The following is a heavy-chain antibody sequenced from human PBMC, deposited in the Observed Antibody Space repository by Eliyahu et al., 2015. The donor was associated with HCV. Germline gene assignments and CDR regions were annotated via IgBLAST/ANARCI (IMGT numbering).Heavy chain of an antibody. D-gene: IGHD1-26*01. CDR1: GFXFSSYA. J-gene: IGHJ4*02. Sequence: EVQLVESGGGLVQPGGSLRLSCSASGFXFSSYAMHWVRQAPGKGLGYVSAISSNGGSTYYADSVKGRFTISRDNSKNTLYLQMSSLRAEDTAVYYCVKDRLSPHDGIVGATREFDYWGQGTLVTVSS. CDR2: ISSNGGST. V-gene: IGHV3-64D*06. CDR3: VKDRLSPHDGIVGATREFDY.